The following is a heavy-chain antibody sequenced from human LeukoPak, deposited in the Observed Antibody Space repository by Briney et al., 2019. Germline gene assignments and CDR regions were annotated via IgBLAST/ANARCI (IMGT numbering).Heavy chain of an antibody. CDR3: AKGGDPRITIFGVVKDAFDI. CDR2: ISGSGGST. V-gene: IGHV3-23*01. Sequence: VGSLRLSCAASGFTFSSYAMSWVRQAPGKGLEWVSAISGSGGSTYYADSVKGRFTISRDNSKNTLYLQMNSLRAEDTAVYYCAKGGDPRITIFGVVKDAFDIWGQGTMVTVSS. CDR1: GFTFSSYA. D-gene: IGHD3-3*01. J-gene: IGHJ3*02.